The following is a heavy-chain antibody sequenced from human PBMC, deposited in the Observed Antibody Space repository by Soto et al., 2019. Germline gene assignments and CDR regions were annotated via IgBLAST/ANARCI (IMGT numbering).Heavy chain of an antibody. Sequence: PGGSLRLSCAASGFTFSDYGMHWVRQAPGKGLEWVAVIWYDGSNKYYADSVKGRFTISRDNSKNTLYLQMNSLRAEDTAVYYCARVIAVAGNPTYNYYGMDVWGQGTTVTVYS. CDR3: ARVIAVAGNPTYNYYGMDV. J-gene: IGHJ6*02. D-gene: IGHD6-19*01. CDR2: IWYDGSNK. CDR1: GFTFSDYG. V-gene: IGHV3-33*01.